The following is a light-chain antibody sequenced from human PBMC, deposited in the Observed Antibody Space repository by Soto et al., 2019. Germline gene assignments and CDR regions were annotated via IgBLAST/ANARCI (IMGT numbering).Light chain of an antibody. V-gene: IGKV3-20*01. CDR3: QQYGRSPRT. CDR2: GAS. CDR1: QSVDSSTY. Sequence: EIVLTQSPGTLSLSPGERATLSCRASQSVDSSTYLAWYQQKPGQAPRLLIYGASSRATGIPDRFSASGSGTHFTLTISRLAPEDFAVYYCQQYGRSPRTFGQGTKVDIK. J-gene: IGKJ1*01.